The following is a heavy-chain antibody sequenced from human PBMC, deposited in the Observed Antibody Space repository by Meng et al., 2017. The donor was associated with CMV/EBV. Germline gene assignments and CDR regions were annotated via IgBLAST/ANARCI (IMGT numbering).Heavy chain of an antibody. J-gene: IGHJ6*02. CDR2: ISVGGDTI. Sequence: GESLKISCAASGFTFSSFEMNWVRQAPGKGLEWTSYISVGGDTIYYADSVKGRFTISRDNAKKSLYLQMNSLRAEDTAIYYCARNLGARTPRDAMDVWGQGTTVTVSS. V-gene: IGHV3-48*03. CDR1: GFTFSSFE. CDR3: ARNLGARTPRDAMDV. D-gene: IGHD6-6*01.